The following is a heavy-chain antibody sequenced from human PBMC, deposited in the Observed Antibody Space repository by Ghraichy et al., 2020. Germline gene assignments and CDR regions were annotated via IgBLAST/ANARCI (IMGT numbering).Heavy chain of an antibody. V-gene: IGHV1-46*03. CDR2: INPNSGST. CDR1: GYTFTSYN. J-gene: IGHJ6*02. D-gene: IGHD1-14*01. CDR3: SRETKSYGMDV. Sequence: APVKVSCKASGYTFTSYNLHWVRQAPGQGPEWMGIINPNSGSTTYAQRFHGRVTMTRDTSTSTVYMDLSSLRSEDTAVYYCSRETKSYGMDVWGQGTTVSVSS.